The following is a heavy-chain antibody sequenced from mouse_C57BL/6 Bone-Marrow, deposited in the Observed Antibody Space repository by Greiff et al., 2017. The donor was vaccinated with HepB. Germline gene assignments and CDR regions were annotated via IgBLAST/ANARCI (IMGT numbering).Heavy chain of an antibody. D-gene: IGHD1-1*01. CDR2: IDPSDSYT. CDR3: ARSAPYYGSSSGYFDV. J-gene: IGHJ1*03. Sequence: QVQLKQPGAELVRPGTSVKLSCKASGYTFTSYWMHWVKQRPGQGLEWIGVIDPSDSYTNYNQKFKGKATLTVDTSSSTAYMQLSSLTSEDSAVYYCARSAPYYGSSSGYFDVWGTGTTVTVSS. V-gene: IGHV1-59*01. CDR1: GYTFTSYW.